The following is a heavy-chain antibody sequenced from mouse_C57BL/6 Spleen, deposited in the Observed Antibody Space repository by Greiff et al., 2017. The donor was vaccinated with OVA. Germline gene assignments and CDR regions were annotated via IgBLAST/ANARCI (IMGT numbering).Heavy chain of an antibody. CDR3: ARQGGNYVDYWYFDV. J-gene: IGHJ1*03. Sequence: EVKLMESGGGLVQPGGSLKLSCAASGFTFSDYYMYWVRQTPEKRLEWVAYISNGGGSTYYPDTVKGRFTISRDNAKNTLYLQISRLKSEDTAMYYCARQGGNYVDYWYFDVWGTGTTVTVSS. CDR1: GFTFSDYY. D-gene: IGHD2-1*01. V-gene: IGHV5-12*01. CDR2: ISNGGGST.